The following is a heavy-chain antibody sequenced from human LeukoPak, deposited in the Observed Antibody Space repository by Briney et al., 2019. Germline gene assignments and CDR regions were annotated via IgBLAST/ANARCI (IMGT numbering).Heavy chain of an antibody. D-gene: IGHD3-10*01. Sequence: SETLSLTCGVSGGSFSAFYWSWIRQPPGKGLEWIGEINHSGATSYNPFLKSRVNISVDTSNNQFSLKLTSVTAADSAVYYCASSYYAWGQGTLVTVSS. CDR3: ASSYYA. CDR2: INHSGAT. CDR1: GGSFSAFY. V-gene: IGHV4-34*01. J-gene: IGHJ5*02.